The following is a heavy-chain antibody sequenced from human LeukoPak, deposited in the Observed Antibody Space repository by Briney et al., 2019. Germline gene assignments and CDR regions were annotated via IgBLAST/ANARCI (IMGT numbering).Heavy chain of an antibody. CDR1: GGSISSYY. V-gene: IGHV4-59*01. Sequence: SETQSLTCTVSGGSISSYYWSWIRQPPGKGLEWIGYIYYSGSTNYNPSLKSRVSISVDTSKNQFSLKLGSVTAADTAVYYCARDYDSSGYYPLGYWGQGTLVTVSS. CDR2: IYYSGST. CDR3: ARDYDSSGYYPLGY. J-gene: IGHJ4*02. D-gene: IGHD3-22*01.